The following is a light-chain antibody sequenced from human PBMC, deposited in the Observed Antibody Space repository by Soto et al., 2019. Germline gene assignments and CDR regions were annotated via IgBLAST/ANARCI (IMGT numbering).Light chain of an antibody. V-gene: IGKV1-12*01. Sequence: DIQMTQSPSSVSASVGDRVTITCRASQDIGNFLAWYQQTPGKAPKLLIYGASSLYRGVASRFSGGGTGTDFTLTILSLQPEDFATYYCQQTRAFPRTFGQGTKVDVK. CDR3: QQTRAFPRT. CDR2: GAS. J-gene: IGKJ2*01. CDR1: QDIGNF.